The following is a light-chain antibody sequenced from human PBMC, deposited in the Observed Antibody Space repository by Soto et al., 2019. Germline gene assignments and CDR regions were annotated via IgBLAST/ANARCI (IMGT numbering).Light chain of an antibody. Sequence: QSALTQPPSASGSPGQSVTISCTGTSSDVGGYNYVSWYQQYPGKAPKLMIYEVNKRPSGVPDRLSGSKSGNTASLTVSGLQAEDEADYYCSSYAGSNNWVFGGGTKLTVL. CDR3: SSYAGSNNWV. J-gene: IGLJ3*02. CDR2: EVN. CDR1: SSDVGGYNY. V-gene: IGLV2-8*01.